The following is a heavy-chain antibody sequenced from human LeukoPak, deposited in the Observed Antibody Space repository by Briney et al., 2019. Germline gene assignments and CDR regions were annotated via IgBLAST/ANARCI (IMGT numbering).Heavy chain of an antibody. CDR1: GGSISSGGYY. D-gene: IGHD1-26*01. V-gene: IGHV4-30-2*01. CDR3: ARDRGSRDAFDV. CDR2: IYHSGST. J-gene: IGHJ3*01. Sequence: PSETLSLTCTVSGGSISSGGYYWSWIRQPPGKGLEWIGYIYHSGSTYYNPSLKSRVTMSVDTSKNQFSLKLRSVTATDTAVYYCARDRGSRDAFDVWGQGTMVTVSS.